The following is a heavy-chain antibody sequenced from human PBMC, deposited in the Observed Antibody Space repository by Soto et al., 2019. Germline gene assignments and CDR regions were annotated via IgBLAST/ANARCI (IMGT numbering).Heavy chain of an antibody. D-gene: IGHD3-22*01. CDR1: GFTFSSYG. CDR3: AKDGSDYYDTRPVDY. Sequence: QVQLVESGGGVVQPGRSLRLSCAASGFTFSSYGMHWVRQAPGKGLEWVAVISYDGSNKYYADSVKGRFTISRDNSKNTLYLQMNSLRAEDTAVYYCAKDGSDYYDTRPVDYWGQGTLVTVSS. V-gene: IGHV3-30*18. J-gene: IGHJ4*02. CDR2: ISYDGSNK.